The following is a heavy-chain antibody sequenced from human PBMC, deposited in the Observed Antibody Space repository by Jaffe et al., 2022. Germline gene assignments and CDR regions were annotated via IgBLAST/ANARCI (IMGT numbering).Heavy chain of an antibody. CDR2: IYHSGST. D-gene: IGHD5-12*01. J-gene: IGHJ5*02. CDR3: ASSRCGYRQGVSDCGEYSGYDAVVVNRWFDP. CDR1: GGSISSSNW. V-gene: IGHV4-4*02. Sequence: QVQLQESGPGLVKPSGTLSLTCAVSGGSISSSNWWSWVRQPPGKGLEWIGEIYHSGSTNYNPSLKSRVTISVDKSKNQFSLKLSSVTAADTAVYYCASSRCGYRQGVSDCGEYSGYDAVVVNRWFDPWGQGTLVTVSS.